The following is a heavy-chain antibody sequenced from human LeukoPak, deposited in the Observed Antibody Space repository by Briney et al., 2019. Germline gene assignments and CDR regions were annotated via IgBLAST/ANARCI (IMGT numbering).Heavy chain of an antibody. CDR1: GFIFETYW. J-gene: IGHJ4*02. CDR2: MKHDGSEE. V-gene: IGHV3-7*03. CDR3: ARKAAGWGVLDH. D-gene: IGHD3-10*01. Sequence: GGSLRLSCAASGFIFETYWMNWVRQVPGEGLEWVANMKHDGSEEYYVESMKGRFIISRDNANKLLYLQMNSLRAEDTAIYYCARKAAGWGVLDHWGQGILVTVSS.